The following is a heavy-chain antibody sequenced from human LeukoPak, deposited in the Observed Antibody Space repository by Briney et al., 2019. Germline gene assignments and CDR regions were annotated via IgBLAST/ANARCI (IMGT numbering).Heavy chain of an antibody. CDR3: VKNSGWYCLDY. CDR2: VNGDGSHS. CDR1: GFSFSNYW. V-gene: IGHV3-7*03. J-gene: IGHJ4*02. Sequence: GGSLRLSCAASGFSFSNYWMTWVRQAPGKGLERVADVNGDGSHSYCVDSVKGRFTLSRDNAKNSLFLQMNSLRAEDTAVYYCVKNSGWYCLDYWGQGTLVTVSS. D-gene: IGHD6-13*01.